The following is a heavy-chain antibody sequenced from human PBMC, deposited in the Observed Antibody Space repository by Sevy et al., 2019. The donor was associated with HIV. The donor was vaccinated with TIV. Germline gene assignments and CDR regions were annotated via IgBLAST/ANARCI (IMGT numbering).Heavy chain of an antibody. V-gene: IGHV3-23*01. CDR3: AKGGGGHYDPDEIGYYFYYYNMDV. Sequence: GGSLRLSCAVSGFSFDSYGMTWVRQAPGKGLEWVSGISGSGTRTYYADSVKGRFIISRDNSKNTLYPQMNSLRSEDTAIYYWAKGGGGHYDPDEIGYYFYYYNMDVWGKGTTVTVSS. J-gene: IGHJ6*03. CDR2: ISGSGTRT. CDR1: GFSFDSYG. D-gene: IGHD3-22*01.